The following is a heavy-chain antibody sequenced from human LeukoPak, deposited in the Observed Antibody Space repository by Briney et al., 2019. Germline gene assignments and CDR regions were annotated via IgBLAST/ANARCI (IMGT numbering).Heavy chain of an antibody. D-gene: IGHD6-13*01. V-gene: IGHV1-2*06. Sequence: ASVKVSCKASGYAFTAYHIHWVRQAPGQGLEWMGRINPNSGGTNYAQKFQGRVTMTRDTSISTAYMELSRLRSDDTAVYYCARAPPRRGIAAAGTVWGNWFDPWGQGTLVTVSS. CDR3: ARAPPRRGIAAAGTVWGNWFDP. CDR1: GYAFTAYH. CDR2: INPNSGGT. J-gene: IGHJ5*02.